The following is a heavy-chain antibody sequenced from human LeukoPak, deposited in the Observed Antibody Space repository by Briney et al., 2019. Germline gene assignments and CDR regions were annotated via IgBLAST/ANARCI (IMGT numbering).Heavy chain of an antibody. J-gene: IGHJ3*02. Sequence: VASVKVSCKTSGGTFSSFAITWVRQTPGQGLEWMGGIIPIFGTANYAQKFQGRVTITADESTSTAYMELSSLRSEDTAVYYCARASRWLHNRNAFDIWGQGTMVTVSS. D-gene: IGHD5-24*01. CDR3: ARASRWLHNRNAFDI. CDR1: GGTFSSFA. V-gene: IGHV1-69*13. CDR2: IIPIFGTA.